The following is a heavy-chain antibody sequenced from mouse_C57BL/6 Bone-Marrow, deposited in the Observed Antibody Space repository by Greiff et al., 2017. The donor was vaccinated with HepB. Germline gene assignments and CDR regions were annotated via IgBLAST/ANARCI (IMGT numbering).Heavy chain of an antibody. J-gene: IGHJ3*01. D-gene: IGHD2-4*01. V-gene: IGHV1-85*01. Sequence: VQLQQSGPELVKPGASVKLSCKASGYTFTSYDINWVKQRPGQGLEWIGWIYPRDGSTKYNEKFKGKVTLTVDTSSSTAYMELHSLTSEDSAVYFCARPSYDYGGAWFAYWGQGTLVTVSA. CDR2: IYPRDGST. CDR3: ARPSYDYGGAWFAY. CDR1: GYTFTSYD.